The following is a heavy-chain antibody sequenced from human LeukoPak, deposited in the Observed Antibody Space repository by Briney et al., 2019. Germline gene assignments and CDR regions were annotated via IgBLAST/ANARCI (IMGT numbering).Heavy chain of an antibody. D-gene: IGHD3-22*01. CDR1: GFTVGSNY. V-gene: IGHV3-53*01. CDR2: IYSGGST. J-gene: IGHJ6*02. Sequence: AGGSLRLSCAASGFTVGSNYMSWVRQAPGKGLEWVSVIYSGGSTYYADSVKGRFTISRDNSKNTLYLQMNSLRAEDTAVYYCARDGYYYDSSGYYYYGMDVWGQGTTVTVSS. CDR3: ARDGYYYDSSGYYYYGMDV.